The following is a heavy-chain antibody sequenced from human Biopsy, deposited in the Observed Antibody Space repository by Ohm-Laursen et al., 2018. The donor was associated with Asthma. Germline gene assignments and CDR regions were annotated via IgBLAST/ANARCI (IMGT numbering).Heavy chain of an antibody. D-gene: IGHD2-2*01. V-gene: IGHV1-69*13. CDR1: GGTFNTYA. Sequence: GASVRVSCKPLGGTFNTYAIGWVRQAPGQGLEWMGGINSVFGTTTYPQKFRDRVTITADDSTSTVYMELSSLRSEDTAVYYCARKAGSCISRTCYSLDFWGQGTLVTVSS. CDR2: INSVFGTT. CDR3: ARKAGSCISRTCYSLDF. J-gene: IGHJ4*02.